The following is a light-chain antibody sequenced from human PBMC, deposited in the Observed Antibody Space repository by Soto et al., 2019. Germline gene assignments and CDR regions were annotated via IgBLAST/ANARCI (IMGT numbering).Light chain of an antibody. CDR2: DIN. J-gene: IGLJ2*01. CDR1: SSDIGAYDY. Sequence: QSVLTQPASVSGSPGQSIAISCTGTSSDIGAYDYVSWYQQYPGKAPKLMIYDINNRPSGVSDRFSGSKSGNTASLTISGLQTEDEADYYCSSYTGSSTLVVFGGGTKVTVL. V-gene: IGLV2-14*03. CDR3: SSYTGSSTLVV.